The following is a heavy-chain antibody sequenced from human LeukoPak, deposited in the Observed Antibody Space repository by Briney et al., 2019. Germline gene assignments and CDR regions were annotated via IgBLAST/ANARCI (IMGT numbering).Heavy chain of an antibody. CDR3: AAMVRGVIITSSNSFDY. CDR1: GYSFTSYW. CDR2: IYPGDSDT. J-gene: IGHJ4*02. V-gene: IGHV5-51*01. D-gene: IGHD3-10*01. Sequence: GESLKISCKGSGYSFTSYWIGWVRQMPGKGLEWMGIIYPGDSDTRYSPSFQGQVTISADKSISTAYLQWSSLKASDTAMYYCAAMVRGVIITSSNSFDYWGQGTLVTVSS.